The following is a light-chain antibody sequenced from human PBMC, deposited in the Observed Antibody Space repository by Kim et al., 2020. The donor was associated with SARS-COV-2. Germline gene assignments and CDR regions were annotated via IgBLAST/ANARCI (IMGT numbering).Light chain of an antibody. V-gene: IGLV1-44*01. CDR2: DSN. CDR3: ATWDDSLTGFV. Sequence: ELTQPPSASGTPGQRVTISCSGSSSNIGINVVNWYQQLPGTAPKLLIYDSNQRPSGVPDRFSGSKSGTSASLAISGLQSEDEADYFCATWDDSLTGFVLGTGTKVSDL. CDR1: SSNIGINV. J-gene: IGLJ1*01.